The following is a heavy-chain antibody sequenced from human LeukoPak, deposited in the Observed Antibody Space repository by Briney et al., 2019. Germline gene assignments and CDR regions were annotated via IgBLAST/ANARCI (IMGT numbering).Heavy chain of an antibody. J-gene: IGHJ4*02. CDR1: GFTFTRSP. Sequence: SVKVSCKASGFTFTRSPMQWVRQARGQRLEWIGWIAVGSGNTNYAQKFQERVTFTRDMSTSTAYMELSSLRSEDTAVYYCAATRGDYDFWSGYPSSNWGQGTLVTVSS. CDR3: AATRGDYDFWSGYPSSN. CDR2: IAVGSGNT. D-gene: IGHD3-3*01. V-gene: IGHV1-58*02.